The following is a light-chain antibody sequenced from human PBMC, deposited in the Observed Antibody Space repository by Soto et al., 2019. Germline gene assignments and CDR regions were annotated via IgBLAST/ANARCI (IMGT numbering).Light chain of an antibody. V-gene: IGKV3-20*01. Sequence: EIVLTQSPGTLSLSPGERVTLSCRASQSVRSIYLAWYQQKPGQPPRLLIYGASNRATGIPDRFSGSGSGTDFTLSISRLEPEDFAVYYCHQYGTSSWTFGQGTKVEIK. J-gene: IGKJ1*01. CDR3: HQYGTSSWT. CDR1: QSVRSIY. CDR2: GAS.